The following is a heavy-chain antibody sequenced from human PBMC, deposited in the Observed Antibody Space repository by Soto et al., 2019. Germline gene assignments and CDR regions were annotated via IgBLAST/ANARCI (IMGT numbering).Heavy chain of an antibody. CDR1: GGTFSSYA. D-gene: IGHD2-15*01. CDR3: ARGLLGYGSGGSCYPYYFDY. V-gene: IGHV1-69*01. J-gene: IGHJ4*02. CDR2: IIPISGTA. Sequence: QVQLVQSGAEVKKPGSSVKVSCKASGGTFSSYAISWVRQAPGQGLEWMGGIIPISGTANYAQKFQGRVTITADEATSTAYMELSSLRSEDTAVYYCARGLLGYGSGGSCYPYYFDYWGQGTLVTVSS.